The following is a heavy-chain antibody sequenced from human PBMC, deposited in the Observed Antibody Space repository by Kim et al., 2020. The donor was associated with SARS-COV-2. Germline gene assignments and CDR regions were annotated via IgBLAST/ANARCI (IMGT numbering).Heavy chain of an antibody. V-gene: IGHV4-38-2*02. Sequence: SETLSLTCTVSGYSISSGYYWGWIRQPPGKGLEWIGSIYHSGSTYYNPSLKSRVTISVDTSKNQFSLKLSSVTAADTAVYYCARTPDGLLWFGELYWGQGTLVTVSS. CDR2: IYHSGST. CDR1: GYSISSGYY. J-gene: IGHJ4*02. CDR3: ARTPDGLLWFGELY. D-gene: IGHD3-10*01.